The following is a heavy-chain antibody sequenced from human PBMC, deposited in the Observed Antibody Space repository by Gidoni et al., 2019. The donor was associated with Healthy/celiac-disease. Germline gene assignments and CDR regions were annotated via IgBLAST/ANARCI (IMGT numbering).Heavy chain of an antibody. D-gene: IGHD2-2*01. CDR1: GFTFSRYG. V-gene: IGHV3-33*01. Sequence: QVQLVESGGGVVQPGRSLRLSCAASGFTFSRYGMHWVRQAPGKGLEWVAVIWYDGSNKYYADSVKGRFTISRDNSKNTLYLQMNSLRAEDTAVYYCARGVVVVPAAIPYYYYMDVWGKGTTVTVSS. CDR3: ARGVVVVPAAIPYYYYMDV. CDR2: IWYDGSNK. J-gene: IGHJ6*03.